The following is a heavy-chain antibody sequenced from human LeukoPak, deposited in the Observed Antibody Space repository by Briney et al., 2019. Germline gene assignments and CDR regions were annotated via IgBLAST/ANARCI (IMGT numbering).Heavy chain of an antibody. V-gene: IGHV4-59*01. Sequence: PSETLSLTCTVSGGSISSYYWSWIRQPPGNGLEWIGYIYYSGSTNYNPSLKSRVTISVDTSKNQFSLKLSSVTAADTAVYYCARGKWSYRFDYWGQGTLVTVSS. CDR2: IYYSGST. D-gene: IGHD1-26*01. CDR3: ARGKWSYRFDY. J-gene: IGHJ4*02. CDR1: GGSISSYY.